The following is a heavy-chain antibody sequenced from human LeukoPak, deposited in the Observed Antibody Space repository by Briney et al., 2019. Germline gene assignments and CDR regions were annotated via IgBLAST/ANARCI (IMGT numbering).Heavy chain of an antibody. CDR1: GFIFDDYG. CDR2: INWNGVST. CDR3: ARDWSSGLLDY. D-gene: IGHD3-10*01. V-gene: IGHV3-20*04. Sequence: PGGSLRLSCAASGFIFDDYGISWVRQAPGKGLEWVCGINWNGVSTGYADSVKGRFTISRDNAKNSLYLQMNSPRAEDTAVYYCARDWSSGLLDYWGQGTLVTVSS. J-gene: IGHJ4*02.